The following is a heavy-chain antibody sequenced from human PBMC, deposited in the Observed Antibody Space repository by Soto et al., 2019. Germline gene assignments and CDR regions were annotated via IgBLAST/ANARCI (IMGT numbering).Heavy chain of an antibody. CDR2: IIPIFGTA. J-gene: IGHJ1*01. D-gene: IGHD2-21*01. Sequence: QVQLVQSGAEVKKPGSSVKVSCKASGGTFSSYAISWVRQAPGQGLEWMGGIIPIFGTANYAQKFQGRVTITADKSTSTAYMELSSLRSEDTAVYYCARDPPSRHRRGGEYFQQWGQGTLVTGSS. V-gene: IGHV1-69*06. CDR1: GGTFSSYA. CDR3: ARDPPSRHRRGGEYFQQ.